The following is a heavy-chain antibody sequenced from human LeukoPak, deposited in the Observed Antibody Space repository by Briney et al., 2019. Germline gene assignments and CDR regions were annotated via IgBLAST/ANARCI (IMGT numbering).Heavy chain of an antibody. CDR1: GFTFSSYA. D-gene: IGHD2-2*01. CDR3: ARSGCSSTSCPRYDAFDI. J-gene: IGHJ3*02. CDR2: ISGSGGST. V-gene: IGHV3-23*01. Sequence: PGGSLRLSCAASGFTFSSYAMSWVRQAPGKGLEWVSAISGSGGSTYYADSVKGRFTISRDNSKNTLYLQMNSLRAEDTAVYYCARSGCSSTSCPRYDAFDIWGQGTMVTVSS.